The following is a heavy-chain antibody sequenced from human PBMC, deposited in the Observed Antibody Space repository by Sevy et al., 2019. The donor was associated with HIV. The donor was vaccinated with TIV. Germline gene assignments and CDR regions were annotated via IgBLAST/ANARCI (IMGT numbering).Heavy chain of an antibody. CDR1: GFTFSSYS. CDR3: ARRSCSSTSCSFDY. Sequence: GGSLRLSCAASGFTFSSYSMNWVRQAPGKGLEWVSSISSSSSYIYYADSVKGRFTISRDNAKNSLYLQMNSLGAEDTAVYYCARRSCSSTSCSFDYWGQGTLVTVSS. CDR2: ISSSSSYI. V-gene: IGHV3-21*01. J-gene: IGHJ4*02. D-gene: IGHD2-2*01.